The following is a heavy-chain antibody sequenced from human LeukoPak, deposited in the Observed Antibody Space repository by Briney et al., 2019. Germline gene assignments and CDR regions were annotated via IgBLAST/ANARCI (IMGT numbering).Heavy chain of an antibody. CDR2: INPSGGST. Sequence: ASVKVSCKASGYTFTSYYIHWVRQAPGQGLEWMGIINPSGGSTNYAQDFQGRVTMTRDTSTSTVYMELSSLRSEDTAVYYCARDQGLWFGEFYYYGMDVWGQGTTVTVSS. J-gene: IGHJ6*02. CDR1: GYTFTSYY. V-gene: IGHV1-46*01. CDR3: ARDQGLWFGEFYYYGMDV. D-gene: IGHD3-10*01.